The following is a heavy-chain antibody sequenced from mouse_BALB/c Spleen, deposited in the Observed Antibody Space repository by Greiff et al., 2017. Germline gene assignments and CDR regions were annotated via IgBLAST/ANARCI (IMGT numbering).Heavy chain of an antibody. CDR3: ARGGYDVLFFDY. Sequence: EVHLVESGGGLVKPGGSLKLSCAASGFTFSSYAMSWVRQTPEKRLEWVASISSGGSTYYPDSVKGRFTISRDNARNILYLQMSSLRSEDTAMYYCARGGYDVLFFDYWGQGTTLTVSS. D-gene: IGHD2-14*01. CDR1: GFTFSSYA. V-gene: IGHV5-6-5*01. J-gene: IGHJ2*01. CDR2: ISSGGST.